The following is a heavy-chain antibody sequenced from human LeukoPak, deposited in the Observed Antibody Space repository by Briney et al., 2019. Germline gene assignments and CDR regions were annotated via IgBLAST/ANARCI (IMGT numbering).Heavy chain of an antibody. CDR1: GFTFSSYG. V-gene: IGHV3-30*02. CDR3: ASSQWEPLDH. CDR2: IRYDGNDK. J-gene: IGHJ4*02. Sequence: GGSLRLSCAASGFTFSSYGMHWVRQAPGKGLEWVAFIRYDGNDKYYADSVKGRFTISRDNSKNTLYLQMNSLRAEDTAVYYCASSQWEPLDHWGQGTLVTVSS. D-gene: IGHD1-26*01.